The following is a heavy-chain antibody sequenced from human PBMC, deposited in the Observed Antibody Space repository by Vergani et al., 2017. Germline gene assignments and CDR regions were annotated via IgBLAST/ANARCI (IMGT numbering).Heavy chain of an antibody. J-gene: IGHJ5*02. D-gene: IGHD6-19*01. Sequence: QVQLQESGPGLVKSSETLSLTCSVSFDSIRNLYCNWIRQPPGKGLEWIGSIHYSENPDYNPSLETRVTISVDTSKNQFSLTLTSVTAADTAVYYCASDTHSGQRADRWGQGILVTVTS. CDR3: ASDTHSGQRADR. CDR1: FDSIRNLY. CDR2: IHYSENP. V-gene: IGHV4-59*11.